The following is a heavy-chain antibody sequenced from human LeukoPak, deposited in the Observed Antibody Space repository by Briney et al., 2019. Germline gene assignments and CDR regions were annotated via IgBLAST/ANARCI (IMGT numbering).Heavy chain of an antibody. CDR1: GYTFTSYG. CDR3: ARHYRPGIADRKPQYYFDY. D-gene: IGHD6-13*01. CDR2: ISAYNGNT. J-gene: IGHJ4*02. V-gene: IGHV1-18*01. Sequence: GASVKVSCKASGYTFTSYGISWVRQAPGQGLEWMGWISAYNGNTNYAQKLQGRVTMTTDTSTSTAYMELRSLRSDDTAVYYCARHYRPGIADRKPQYYFDYWGQGTLVTVSS.